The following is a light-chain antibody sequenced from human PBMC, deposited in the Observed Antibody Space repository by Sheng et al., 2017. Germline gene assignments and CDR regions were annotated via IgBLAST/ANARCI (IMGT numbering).Light chain of an antibody. CDR1: SSDVGGYNY. V-gene: IGLV2-11*01. J-gene: IGLJ1*01. CDR3: CSYAGWYTYV. CDR2: DVT. Sequence: QSALTQPPSASGSPGQSVTISCTGTSSDVGGYNYVSWYQQHPGKAPKMILYDVTERPSGVPDRFSGSKSGNTASLTISGLQAEDEADYYCCSYAGWYTYVFGSGTNVNVL.